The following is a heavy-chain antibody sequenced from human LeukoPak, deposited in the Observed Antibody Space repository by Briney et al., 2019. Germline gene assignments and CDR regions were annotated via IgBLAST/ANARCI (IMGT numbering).Heavy chain of an antibody. J-gene: IGHJ4*02. V-gene: IGHV3-30*04. CDR2: ISYDGSNK. CDR3: AKVVSPYSGSYYFDY. CDR1: GFTFSSYA. Sequence: WGSLRLSCAASGFTFSSYAMHWVRQVPGKGLEWVAVISYDGSNKYYADSVKGRFTISRDNSKNTLYLQMNSLRAEDTAVYYCAKVVSPYSGSYYFDYWGQGTLVTVSS. D-gene: IGHD1-26*01.